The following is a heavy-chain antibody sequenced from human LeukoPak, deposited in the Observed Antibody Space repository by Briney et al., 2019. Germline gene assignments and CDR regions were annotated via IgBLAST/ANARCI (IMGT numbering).Heavy chain of an antibody. Sequence: ASVKVSCKASGYTFTSYDINWVRQATGQGLEWMGWMNPNSGNTGYAQKFQGRVTMTTDASTSTAYMELRSLRSDDTAVYYCARVEAFGYCSSTSCYPFDYWGQGTLVTVSS. D-gene: IGHD2-2*03. CDR1: GYTFTSYD. CDR2: MNPNSGNT. J-gene: IGHJ4*02. CDR3: ARVEAFGYCSSTSCYPFDY. V-gene: IGHV1-8*01.